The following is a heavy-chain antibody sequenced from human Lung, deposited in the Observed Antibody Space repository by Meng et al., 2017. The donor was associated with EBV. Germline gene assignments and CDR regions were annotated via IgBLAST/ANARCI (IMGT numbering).Heavy chain of an antibody. CDR2: INPSGGSS. CDR3: ARVSKGGSYRFDP. Sequence: QLQLVQFVAEVKKPGSSGVVSRKASGSTLNTYYLHGVRRAPGQGLEWMGVINPSGGSSIYAQRFQGRVTMTSDTSTTTVYMDLSSLRSEDTAVYYCARVSKGGSYRFDPWGQGTLVTVSS. V-gene: IGHV1-46*02. D-gene: IGHD1-26*01. CDR1: GSTLNTYY. J-gene: IGHJ5*02.